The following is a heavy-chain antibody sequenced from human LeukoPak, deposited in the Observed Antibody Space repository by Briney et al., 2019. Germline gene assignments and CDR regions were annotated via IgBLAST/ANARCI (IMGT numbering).Heavy chain of an antibody. CDR2: IYYSGST. D-gene: IGHD6-19*01. CDR1: GGSFSGYY. Sequence: KASETLSLTCAVYGGSFSGYYWSWIRQPPGKGLEWTGYIYYSGSTNYNPSLKSRVTISVDTSKNQFSLKLSSVTAADTAVYYCARQYSSGWYNWFDPWGQGTLVTVSS. V-gene: IGHV4-59*08. CDR3: ARQYSSGWYNWFDP. J-gene: IGHJ5*02.